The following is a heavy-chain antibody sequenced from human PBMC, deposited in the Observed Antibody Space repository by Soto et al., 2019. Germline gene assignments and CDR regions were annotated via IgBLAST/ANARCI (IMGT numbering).Heavy chain of an antibody. V-gene: IGHV3-11*06. J-gene: IGHJ6*02. Sequence: PGGSLRLSCAASGFTFSDYYMSWIRHAPGKGLEWVSYISSSSSYTNYADSVKGRFTISRDNAKNSLYLQMNSLRAEDTAVYYCARFGSADGSGSYYYYGMDVWGQGTTVTVSS. D-gene: IGHD3-10*01. CDR1: GFTFSDYY. CDR2: ISSSSSYT. CDR3: ARFGSADGSGSYYYYGMDV.